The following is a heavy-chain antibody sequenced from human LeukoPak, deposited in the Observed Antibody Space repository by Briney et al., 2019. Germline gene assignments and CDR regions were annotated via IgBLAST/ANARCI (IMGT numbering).Heavy chain of an antibody. D-gene: IGHD3-22*01. CDR2: ISGSGGNT. CDR1: GFTFSSYA. V-gene: IGHV3-23*01. CDR3: AKGSGYYDSSGSTLYYFDY. J-gene: IGHJ4*02. Sequence: SGGSLRLSCAASGFTFSSYAMSWVRQAPGKGLEWVSAISGSGGNTYYADSVKGRFTISRDNSKNTLYLQMNSLRAEDTAVYYCAKGSGYYDSSGSTLYYFDYWGQGTLVTVSS.